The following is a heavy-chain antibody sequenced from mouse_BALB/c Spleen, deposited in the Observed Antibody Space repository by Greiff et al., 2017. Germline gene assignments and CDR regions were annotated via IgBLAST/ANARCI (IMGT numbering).Heavy chain of an antibody. CDR3: ARSEDYYGSRVPFDY. J-gene: IGHJ2*01. CDR2: ISYSGST. D-gene: IGHD1-1*01. CDR1: GYSITSDYA. V-gene: IGHV3-2*02. Sequence: EVKVEESGPGLVKPSQSLSLTCTVTGYSITSDYAWNWIRQFPGNKLEWMGYISYSGSTSYNPSLKSRISITRDTSKNQFFLQLNSVTTEDTATYYCARSEDYYGSRVPFDYWGQGTTLTVSS.